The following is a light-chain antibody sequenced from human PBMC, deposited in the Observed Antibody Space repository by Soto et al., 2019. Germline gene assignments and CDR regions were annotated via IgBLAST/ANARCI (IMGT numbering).Light chain of an antibody. CDR2: EVS. CDR3: SSYTTSTSFIL. J-gene: IGLJ2*01. V-gene: IGLV2-14*01. CDR1: SSDIGNYDF. Sequence: QSALTQPASASGSPGQSITISCTGTSSDIGNYDFVSWYQQVPGTAPKAMIYEVSSRPSGVSNRFSGSKSGNTASLTISGLQAEDEAYYYCSSYTTSTSFILFGGGTQLTAL.